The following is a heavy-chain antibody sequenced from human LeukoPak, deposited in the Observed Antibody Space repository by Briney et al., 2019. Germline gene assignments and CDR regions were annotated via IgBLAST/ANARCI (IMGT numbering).Heavy chain of an antibody. V-gene: IGHV3-30-3*01. CDR1: GFTFSSYA. J-gene: IGHJ4*02. CDR3: AARGWYEEYYFDY. Sequence: PGRSLRLSCAASGFTFSSYAMHWVRQAPGKGLEWVAVISYDGSNKFYADSVKGRFTISRDNSKNTLYLQMNSLRAEDTAVYYCAARGWYEEYYFDYWGQGTLVTVSS. CDR2: ISYDGSNK. D-gene: IGHD6-19*01.